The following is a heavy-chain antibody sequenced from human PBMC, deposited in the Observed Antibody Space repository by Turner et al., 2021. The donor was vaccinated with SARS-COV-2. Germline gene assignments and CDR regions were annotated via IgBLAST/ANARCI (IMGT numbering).Heavy chain of an antibody. V-gene: IGHV4-4*02. CDR1: GGSISSSNW. D-gene: IGHD3-10*01. CDR3: ARGGGVVLGYYGLDV. J-gene: IGHJ6*02. Sequence: QVQLQESGPGLVTPSGTLSLTCAVSGGSISSSNWWSWVRQPPGKGLEWIGEIYHSGSTTYNPSRKSRVTRSVDKSKNQFSLKLSSVTAADTAVYYCARGGGVVLGYYGLDVWGQGTTVTVSS. CDR2: IYHSGST.